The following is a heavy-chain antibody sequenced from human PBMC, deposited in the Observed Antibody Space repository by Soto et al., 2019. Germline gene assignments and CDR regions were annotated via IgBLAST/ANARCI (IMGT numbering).Heavy chain of an antibody. CDR2: MNPNSGNT. D-gene: IGHD1-1*01. J-gene: IGHJ6*02. CDR1: GYTFTSYD. CDR3: ARERTGTTSMDV. V-gene: IGHV1-8*01. Sequence: QVQLVQSGAEVKKPGASVKVSCKSSGYTFTSYDINWVRQATGQGLEWMGWMNPNSGNTGYAQKFQGRVTMTRNTSISTSYMELSSLRSEDTAVYYCARERTGTTSMDVWGQGTTVTVAS.